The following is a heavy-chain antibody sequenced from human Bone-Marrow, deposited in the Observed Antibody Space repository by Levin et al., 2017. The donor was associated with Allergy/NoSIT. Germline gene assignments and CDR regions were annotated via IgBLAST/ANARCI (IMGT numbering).Heavy chain of an antibody. J-gene: IGHJ5*02. Sequence: PAGGSLRLSCGASGFTFSNYALSWVRQAPGKGLEWVSAISGSGANTYYADSVKGRFTISRDNSKNTLYLQMNSLRAEDTAVYYCAKDAVGAHRNNWFDPWGQGTLVTVSS. V-gene: IGHV3-23*01. CDR2: ISGSGANT. CDR1: GFTFSNYA. CDR3: AKDAVGAHRNNWFDP. D-gene: IGHD1-26*01.